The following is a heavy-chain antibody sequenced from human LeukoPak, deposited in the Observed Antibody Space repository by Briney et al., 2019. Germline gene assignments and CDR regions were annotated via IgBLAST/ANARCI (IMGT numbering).Heavy chain of an antibody. Sequence: ASVNVSCKASGYTFTGYYMHWVRQAPGQGLEWMGLINPYSGGTNYAQRFQDRVSMTRDTSISTAYMALSRVTSDDTAVYYCARSGGTSGPELDYWGQGTLVTVSS. CDR3: ARSGGTSGPELDY. J-gene: IGHJ4*02. CDR2: INPYSGGT. D-gene: IGHD3-3*01. CDR1: GYTFTGYY. V-gene: IGHV1-2*02.